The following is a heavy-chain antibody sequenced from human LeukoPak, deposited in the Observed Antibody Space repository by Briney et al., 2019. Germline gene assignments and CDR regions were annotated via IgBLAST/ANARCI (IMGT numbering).Heavy chain of an antibody. CDR1: GFTFSTYW. J-gene: IGHJ6*04. V-gene: IGHV3-7*01. Sequence: GGSLRLSCTASGFTFSTYWMNWVRQAPGKGLEWVANIKQGGGEYSYVDSVKGRFIISRDNAKNSLFLQMNSLRAEDTAVYYCVRAGIAAALDIWGKGTTVTVSS. D-gene: IGHD6-25*01. CDR3: VRAGIAAALDI. CDR2: IKQGGGEY.